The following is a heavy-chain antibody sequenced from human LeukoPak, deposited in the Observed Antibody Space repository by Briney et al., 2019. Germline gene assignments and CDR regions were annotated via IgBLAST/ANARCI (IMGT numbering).Heavy chain of an antibody. Sequence: HPGGSLRLSCVASGFTFKIHGMSWVRQAPGKGLEWVSSVGGGNDISYSDSVKGRFTGSRDDAKSTVYLQMNSLRVEDTAIYFCAKDATPMNGIWDHFDSWGQGTLVTVSS. V-gene: IGHV3-23*01. CDR3: AKDATPMNGIWDHFDS. J-gene: IGHJ4*02. CDR1: GFTFKIHG. CDR2: VGGGNDIS. D-gene: IGHD1-1*01.